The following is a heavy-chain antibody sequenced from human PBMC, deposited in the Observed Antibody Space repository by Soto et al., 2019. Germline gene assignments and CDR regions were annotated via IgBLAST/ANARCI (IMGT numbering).Heavy chain of an antibody. CDR1: GFTFTSSA. D-gene: IGHD2-15*01. V-gene: IGHV1-58*01. CDR3: AADRGYCSGGSCYYGMDV. J-gene: IGHJ6*02. Sequence: ASVKVSCKASGFTFTSSAVQWVRQARGQRLEWIGWIVVGSGNTNYAQKFQERVTITRDMSTSTAYMELSSLRSEDTAVYYCAADRGYCSGGSCYYGMDVWGQGTTVTVSS. CDR2: IVVGSGNT.